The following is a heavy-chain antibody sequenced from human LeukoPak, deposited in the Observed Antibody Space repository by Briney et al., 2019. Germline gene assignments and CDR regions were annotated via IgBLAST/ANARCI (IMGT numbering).Heavy chain of an antibody. D-gene: IGHD1-26*01. Sequence: PSETLSLTCTASGGSISSSSYYWGWVRQAPGKGLEWVSSISSSSSYIYYADSVKGRFTISRDNAKNSLYLQMNSLRAEDTAVYYCARVTSGSYYGGDYWGQGTLVTVSS. CDR3: ARVTSGSYYGGDY. CDR2: ISSSSSYI. J-gene: IGHJ4*02. CDR1: GGSISSSSYY. V-gene: IGHV3-21*01.